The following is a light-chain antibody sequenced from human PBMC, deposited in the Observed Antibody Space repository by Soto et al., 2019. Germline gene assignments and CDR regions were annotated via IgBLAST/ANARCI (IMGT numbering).Light chain of an antibody. CDR2: GAS. CDR3: QQYGRSPLT. CDR1: QSVSSNY. Sequence: EIVLTQSPGTLSLSPGERATLSCRASQSVSSNYLAWFQQQPGQPPRLLFYGASSRATVIPGMFSGRGAGEYIPPTISRQEAEDVAVFYCQQYGRSPLTFGQGTKVEIK. V-gene: IGKV3-20*01. J-gene: IGKJ1*01.